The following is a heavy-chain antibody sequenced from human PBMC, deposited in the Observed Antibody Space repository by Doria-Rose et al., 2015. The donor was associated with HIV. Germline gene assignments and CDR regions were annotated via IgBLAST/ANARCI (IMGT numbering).Heavy chain of an antibody. CDR3: ARIKSSRWYHKYYFDF. V-gene: IGHV2-26*01. D-gene: IGHD6-13*01. Sequence: SGPVPVKPTETLTLTCTVSGVSLSSPGMGVSWIRQPPGKALEWLAKIFSDDERSYKTSLKSRLTISRGTSKSQVVLTMTDMDPVDTATYYCARIKSSRWYHKYYFDFWGQGTLVIVSA. CDR2: IFSDDER. CDR1: GVSLSSPGMG. J-gene: IGHJ4*02.